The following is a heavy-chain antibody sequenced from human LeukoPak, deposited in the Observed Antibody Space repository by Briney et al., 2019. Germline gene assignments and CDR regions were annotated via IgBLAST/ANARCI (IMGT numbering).Heavy chain of an antibody. CDR1: GGSFSGYY. CDR2: INHSGST. Sequence: SETLSLTCAVYGGSFSGYYWSWIRQPPGKGLEWIGEINHSGSTNYNPSLKSRVTISVDTSKNQFSLKLSSVTAADTAVYYCARDSSSWWDQSYFDYWGQGTLVTVSS. D-gene: IGHD6-13*01. CDR3: ARDSSSWWDQSYFDY. V-gene: IGHV4-34*01. J-gene: IGHJ4*02.